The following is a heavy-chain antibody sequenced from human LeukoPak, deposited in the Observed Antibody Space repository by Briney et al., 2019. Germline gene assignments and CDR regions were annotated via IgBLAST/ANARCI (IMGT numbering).Heavy chain of an antibody. J-gene: IGHJ4*02. V-gene: IGHV3-23*01. Sequence: GGSLRLSCAASGFTFSSYAMSWVRQAPGKVLEWVSAISGSGGSTYYADSVKGRFTISRDNSKNTLYLQMNSLRAEDTAVYYCAKTPRMTTVTTYDYWGQGTLVTVSS. CDR1: GFTFSSYA. D-gene: IGHD4-17*01. CDR3: AKTPRMTTVTTYDY. CDR2: ISGSGGST.